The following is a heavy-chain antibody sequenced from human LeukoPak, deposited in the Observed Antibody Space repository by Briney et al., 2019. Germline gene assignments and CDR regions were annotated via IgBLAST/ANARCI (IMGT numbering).Heavy chain of an antibody. CDR2: IKQGGSEK. D-gene: IGHD6-13*01. V-gene: IGHV3-7*01. CDR3: AGGYSSSWYTFDP. CDR1: GFTFDDRG. J-gene: IGHJ5*02. Sequence: GGSLRLSCAASGFTFDDRGMSWVRQAPGKGLEWVANIKQGGSEKYYVDSVKGRFTISRDNAKSLVYLQMNSLRAEDTAVYYCAGGYSSSWYTFDPWGQGTLVTVSS.